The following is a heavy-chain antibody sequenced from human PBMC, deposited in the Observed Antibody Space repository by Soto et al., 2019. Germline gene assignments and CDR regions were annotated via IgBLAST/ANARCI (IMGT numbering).Heavy chain of an antibody. CDR1: GFTFSSYS. Sequence: EVQLVESGGGLVQPGGSLRLSCAASGFTFSSYSMNWVRQAPGKGLEWVSYISSSSSTIYYADSVKGRFTISRDNAKNTLYLQKKNRRAADTAVYYCGRVRSSWRGVFFYYWGQGAPVTASS. J-gene: IGHJ4*02. D-gene: IGHD6-13*01. V-gene: IGHV3-48*01. CDR3: GRVRSSWRGVFFYY. CDR2: ISSSSSTI.